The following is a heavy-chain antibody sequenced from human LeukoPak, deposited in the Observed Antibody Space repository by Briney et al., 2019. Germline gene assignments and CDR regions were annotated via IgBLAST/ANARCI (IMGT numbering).Heavy chain of an antibody. J-gene: IGHJ6*03. CDR1: GFTFSPYW. CDR3: ATTLTNFYYYYYMDV. Sequence: GGSLRLSCATSGFTFSPYWMNWVRQAPGKGLEWVANVNPDGSETYYLDSVKGRFTISRDNVKNSLYLLMNSLRAEDTAVYYCATTLTNFYYYYYMDVWGKGTTVTVSS. V-gene: IGHV3-7*01. CDR2: VNPDGSET. D-gene: IGHD4-17*01.